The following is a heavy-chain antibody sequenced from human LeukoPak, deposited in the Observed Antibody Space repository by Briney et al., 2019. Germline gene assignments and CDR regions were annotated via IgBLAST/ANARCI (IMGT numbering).Heavy chain of an antibody. CDR1: GYTFTTYD. CDR3: ARVAGNCGGDCYRLLY. CDR2: VNPNSGNT. Sequence: ASVMVSCKASGYTFTTYDINWVRQATGQGLEWLGWVNPNSGNTGYAQKFQGRVTMTRNISITTAYMELSNLRSEDTAVYYCARVAGNCGGDCYRLLYWGQGTLVTVSS. V-gene: IGHV1-8*01. D-gene: IGHD2-21*01. J-gene: IGHJ4*02.